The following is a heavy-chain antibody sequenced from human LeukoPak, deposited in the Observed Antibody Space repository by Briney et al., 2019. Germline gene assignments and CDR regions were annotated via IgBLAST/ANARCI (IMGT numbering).Heavy chain of an antibody. V-gene: IGHV1-8*02. Sequence: ASVKVSCKASGYTFTTYEIHWVRQAPGQGLEWMGWMNPNSGNTAYVQKFQGRVTMTRTTSINTAYMELSGLRSEDTAVYYCAMSIVGATTNYYYYMDVWGKGTTVTVSS. CDR2: MNPNSGNT. J-gene: IGHJ6*03. CDR1: GYTFTTYE. D-gene: IGHD1-26*01. CDR3: AMSIVGATTNYYYYMDV.